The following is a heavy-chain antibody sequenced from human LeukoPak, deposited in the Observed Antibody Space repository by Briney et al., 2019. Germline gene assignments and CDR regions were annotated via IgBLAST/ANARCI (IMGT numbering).Heavy chain of an antibody. CDR3: AREDLSGYPYYYGMDV. V-gene: IGHV3-48*03. D-gene: IGHD2-2*01. J-gene: IGHJ6*02. CDR1: GFTFSSYE. CDR2: ISSSGSTI. Sequence: GGSLTLSCAASGFTFSSYEMNWVRQAPGKGLEWVSYISSSGSTIYYADSVKGRFTISRDNAKKSLYLQMNSLRDEDTAVYYCAREDLSGYPYYYGMDVWGQGTTVTVSS.